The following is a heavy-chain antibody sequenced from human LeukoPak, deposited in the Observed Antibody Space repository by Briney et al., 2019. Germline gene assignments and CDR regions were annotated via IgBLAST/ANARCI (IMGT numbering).Heavy chain of an antibody. J-gene: IGHJ4*02. CDR1: GFTFDDYA. CDR3: AKGPMVRGVIILGDY. CDR2: ISWNSGSI. Sequence: GGSLRLSYAASGFTFDDYAMHWVRQAPGKGLEWVSGISWNSGSIGYADSVKGRFTISRDNAKNSLYLQMNSLRAEDTAVYYCAKGPMVRGVIILGDYWGQGTLVTVSS. V-gene: IGHV3-9*01. D-gene: IGHD3-10*01.